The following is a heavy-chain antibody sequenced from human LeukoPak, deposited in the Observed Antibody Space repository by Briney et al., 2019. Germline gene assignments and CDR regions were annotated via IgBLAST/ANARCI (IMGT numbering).Heavy chain of an antibody. CDR2: IRYDASAE. Sequence: PGGSLRLSCAASGFTFNTYAMHWVRQAPGKGLEWVGFIRYDASAEYYASSVKGRFTISRDNLSNTLYLHMDSLRGDDTAVYCCARYDFRSGFYPLDYWGQGTLVTVSS. V-gene: IGHV3-30*02. CDR1: GFTFNTYA. J-gene: IGHJ4*02. CDR3: ARYDFRSGFYPLDY. D-gene: IGHD3-3*01.